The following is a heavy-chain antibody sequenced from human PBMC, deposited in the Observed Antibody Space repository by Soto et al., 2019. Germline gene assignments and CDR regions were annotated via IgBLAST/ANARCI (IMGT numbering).Heavy chain of an antibody. CDR2: IYHSGST. J-gene: IGHJ4*02. Sequence: VQLQESGPGLVKPSGTLSLTCAVSGGSISSNNWWRWVRQPPGKGLEWIGEIYHSGSTNYNPSLKGRVTMSVDKSQSQFSLNLGSLTAADTAVYYCAGQVDTTYTYNYWGQGTLVTVSS. CDR1: GGSISSNNW. V-gene: IGHV4-4*02. CDR3: AGQVDTTYTYNY. D-gene: IGHD5-18*01.